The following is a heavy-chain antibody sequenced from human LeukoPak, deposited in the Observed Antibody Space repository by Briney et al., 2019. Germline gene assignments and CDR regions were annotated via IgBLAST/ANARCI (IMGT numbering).Heavy chain of an antibody. CDR3: ASRQRYFDWYYY. CDR1: GFTFSSYG. D-gene: IGHD3-9*01. V-gene: IGHV3-23*01. CDR2: ISGSGDST. Sequence: GGTLRLSCAASGFTFSSYGMSWVRQAPGKGLEWVSAISGSGDSTYSADSVKGRFTITRDNSKNTLYLQMNSLRAEDTAVYYCASRQRYFDWYYYWGQGTLVTVSS. J-gene: IGHJ4*02.